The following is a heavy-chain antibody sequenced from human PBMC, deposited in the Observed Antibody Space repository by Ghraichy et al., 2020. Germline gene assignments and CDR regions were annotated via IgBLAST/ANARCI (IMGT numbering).Heavy chain of an antibody. CDR1: GFTVSSNY. J-gene: IGHJ6*02. V-gene: IGHV3-53*01. D-gene: IGHD3-10*01. CDR3: ARDSRQSGWFGELQTPYGMDV. Sequence: GGSLRLSCAASGFTVSSNYMSWVRQAPGKGLEWVSVIYSGGSTYYADSVKGRFTISRDNSKNTLYLQMNSLRAEDTAVYYCARDSRQSGWFGELQTPYGMDVWGQGTTVTVSS. CDR2: IYSGGST.